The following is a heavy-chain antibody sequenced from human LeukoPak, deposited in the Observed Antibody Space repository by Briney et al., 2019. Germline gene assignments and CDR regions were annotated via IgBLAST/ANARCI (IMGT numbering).Heavy chain of an antibody. D-gene: IGHD3-9*01. CDR2: IYYSGRT. CDR3: ARGPQYYDILTGYYIPKNFDY. Sequence: SETLSLTCTVSGGSISSYYWSWIRQPPGKGLEWIGYIYYSGRTNYNPSLKSRVTISVDTSKNQLSLNLSSVTAADTAVYYCARGPQYYDILTGYYIPKNFDYWGQGTLVTVSS. CDR1: GGSISSYY. J-gene: IGHJ4*02. V-gene: IGHV4-59*12.